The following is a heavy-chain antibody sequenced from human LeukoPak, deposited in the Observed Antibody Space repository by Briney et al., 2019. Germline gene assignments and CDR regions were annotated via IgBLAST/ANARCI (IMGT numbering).Heavy chain of an antibody. CDR1: GYTLTELS. CDR3: ATGYYYGSGSYYNPPLGY. CDR2: FDPEDGET. Sequence: GASVKVSCKVSGYTLTELSMHWVRQAPGKGLEWMGGFDPEDGETIYAQEFQGRVTMTEDTSTDTAYMELSSLRSEDTAVYYCATGYYYGSGSYYNPPLGYWGQGTLVTVSS. V-gene: IGHV1-24*01. D-gene: IGHD3-10*01. J-gene: IGHJ4*02.